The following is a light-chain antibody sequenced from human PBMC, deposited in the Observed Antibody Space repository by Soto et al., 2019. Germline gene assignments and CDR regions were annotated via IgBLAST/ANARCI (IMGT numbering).Light chain of an antibody. CDR1: SSDVGGYNY. Sequence: QSALTQPPSVSGSPGQSITISCTGTSSDVGGYNYVSWYQQHPGKAPKLMIYEVSKRPSGVPDRFSGSKSGNTASLTVSGLQAEDEADYYCSSYTGSNTPVVFGGGTKVTVL. V-gene: IGLV2-8*01. CDR2: EVS. J-gene: IGLJ2*01. CDR3: SSYTGSNTPVV.